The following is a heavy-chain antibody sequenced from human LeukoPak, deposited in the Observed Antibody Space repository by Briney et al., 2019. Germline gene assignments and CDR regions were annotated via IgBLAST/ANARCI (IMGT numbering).Heavy chain of an antibody. CDR2: ISSSSSYR. D-gene: IGHD6-6*01. J-gene: IGHJ1*01. Sequence: PGGSLRLSCAASGFTFSSYSMNWVRQAPGKGLEWVSSISSSSSYRYYADSVKGRFTISRDNAKNSLYLQMNSLRAEDTAVYYCARYRYSSSPEYFQHWGQGTLVTVSS. CDR1: GFTFSSYS. CDR3: ARYRYSSSPEYFQH. V-gene: IGHV3-21*01.